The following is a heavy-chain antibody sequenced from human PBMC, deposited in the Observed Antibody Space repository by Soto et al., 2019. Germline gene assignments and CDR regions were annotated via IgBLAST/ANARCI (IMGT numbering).Heavy chain of an antibody. CDR2: IIPILGIA. Sequence: QVQLVQSGAEVKKPGSSVKVSCKASGGTFSSYTISWVRQAPGQGLEWMGRIIPILGIANYAQKFQGRVTITADKSTSTAYMELSSLRSEDTAVYYCARVFSRPLFATRFDIWGQGTMVTVSS. CDR3: ARVFSRPLFATRFDI. D-gene: IGHD1-26*01. CDR1: GGTFSSYT. J-gene: IGHJ3*02. V-gene: IGHV1-69*02.